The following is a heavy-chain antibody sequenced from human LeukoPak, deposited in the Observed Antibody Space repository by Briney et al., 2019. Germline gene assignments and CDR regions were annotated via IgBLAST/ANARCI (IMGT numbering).Heavy chain of an antibody. Sequence: SETLSLXCAVYGGSFSGYYWGWIRQPPGKGLEWIGSIYHSGSTYYNPSPKSRVTISVDTSKNQFSLKLSSVTAADTAVYYCARGLGTYYYYYYMDVWGKGTTVTVSS. CDR1: GGSFSGYY. D-gene: IGHD1-1*01. J-gene: IGHJ6*03. V-gene: IGHV4-38-2*01. CDR2: IYHSGST. CDR3: ARGLGTYYYYYYMDV.